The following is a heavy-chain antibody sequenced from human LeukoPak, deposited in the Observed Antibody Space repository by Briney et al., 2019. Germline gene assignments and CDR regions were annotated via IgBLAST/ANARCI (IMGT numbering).Heavy chain of an antibody. J-gene: IGHJ5*02. Sequence: GGPLRLSCTASGFTFGDYAMSWVRQAPGKGLEWVGFIRSKAYGGTTEYAASVKGRFTISRDDSKSIAYLQMNSLKTEDTAVYYCTRDHYCSSTSCQNWFDPWGQGTLVTVSS. CDR3: TRDHYCSSTSCQNWFDP. D-gene: IGHD2-2*01. CDR1: GFTFGDYA. V-gene: IGHV3-49*04. CDR2: IRSKAYGGTT.